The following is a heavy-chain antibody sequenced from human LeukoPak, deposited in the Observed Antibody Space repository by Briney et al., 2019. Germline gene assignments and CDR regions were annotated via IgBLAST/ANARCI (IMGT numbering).Heavy chain of an antibody. V-gene: IGHV3-64*01. J-gene: IGHJ4*02. Sequence: GGSLRLSCATSGVTLSRYAINWVRQAPGKGLEFVSAISSNGDGTYYANSVKGRFTISRDNSKNTLYLQMNSLRAEDTAVYYCAKGGGYYDFWSGYSHFDYWGQGTLVTVSS. CDR3: AKGGGYYDFWSGYSHFDY. CDR2: ISSNGDGT. D-gene: IGHD3-3*01. CDR1: GVTLSRYA.